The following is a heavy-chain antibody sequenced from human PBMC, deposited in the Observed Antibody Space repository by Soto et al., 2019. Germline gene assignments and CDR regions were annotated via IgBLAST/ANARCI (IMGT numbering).Heavy chain of an antibody. J-gene: IGHJ4*02. Sequence: EVQLVESGGGLVQPGGSLRLSCAASGFTFSDYWMYWVRQAPGEGLVWVSRIYADGSGTSYADSVKGRFAISRDNAENTLYLQMNSLRDEDTAVYYCFSSAAIGYWGQGTLVTVSS. D-gene: IGHD6-25*01. CDR2: IYADGSGT. CDR1: GFTFSDYW. V-gene: IGHV3-74*01. CDR3: FSSAAIGY.